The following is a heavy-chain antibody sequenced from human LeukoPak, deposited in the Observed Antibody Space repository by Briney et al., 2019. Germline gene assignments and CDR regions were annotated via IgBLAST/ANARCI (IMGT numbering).Heavy chain of an antibody. D-gene: IGHD2-15*01. CDR3: GSCSGGSCHSGWFDP. Sequence: GGSLRLSCAASGFTFSSYAMSWVRQAPGKGLEWVSAISGSGDRTYYADSVKGRFTISRDNAKNSLYLQMNSLRAEDTAVYYCGSCSGGSCHSGWFDPWGQGTLVTVSS. CDR2: ISGSGDRT. V-gene: IGHV3-23*01. J-gene: IGHJ5*02. CDR1: GFTFSSYA.